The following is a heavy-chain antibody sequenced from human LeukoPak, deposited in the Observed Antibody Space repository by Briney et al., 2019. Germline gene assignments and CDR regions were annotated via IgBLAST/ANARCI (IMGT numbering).Heavy chain of an antibody. V-gene: IGHV4-59*01. CDR1: GGSISSYY. Sequence: SETLSLTCTVSGGSISSYYWSWIRQPPGKGLEWIGYIYYSGSTNYNPSLTSRVTISVDTSKNQFSLKLSSVTAADTAVYYCARGNGDYFDYWGQGTLVTVSS. J-gene: IGHJ4*02. CDR3: ARGNGDYFDY. CDR2: IYYSGST. D-gene: IGHD4-17*01.